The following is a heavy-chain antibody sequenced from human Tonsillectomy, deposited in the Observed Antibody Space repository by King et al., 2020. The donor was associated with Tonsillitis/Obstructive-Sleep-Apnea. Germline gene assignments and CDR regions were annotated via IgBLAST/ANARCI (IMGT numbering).Heavy chain of an antibody. CDR1: GGSFSGYY. J-gene: IGHJ5*02. D-gene: IGHD3-3*01. V-gene: IGHV4-34*01. CDR3: AGGRGDDFWDTNSNWFDP. CDR2: INHSGST. Sequence: VQLQQWGAGLLKPSETLSLTCAVFGGSFSGYYWSWIRQPPRKGLEWIGEINHSGSTNYNPSLKSRVTISVDTSKNQFSLKLSSVTAADTAVYYCAGGRGDDFWDTNSNWFDPWGQGTLVTVSS.